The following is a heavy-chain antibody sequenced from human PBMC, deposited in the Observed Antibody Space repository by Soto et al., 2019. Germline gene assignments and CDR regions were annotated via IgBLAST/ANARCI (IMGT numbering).Heavy chain of an antibody. J-gene: IGHJ4*02. CDR2: ITSDSGTI. CDR1: GFTFTGYS. V-gene: IGHV3-48*02. D-gene: IGHD5-18*01. CDR3: VRAAGANIYGYGY. Sequence: GGSLRLSCAASGFTFTGYSMNWVRQAPGKGLEWISYITSDSGTISYADSVKGRFTISRDNAKNSLSLQMNSLRDEDTAVYYCVRAAGANIYGYGYWGQGTLVTVSS.